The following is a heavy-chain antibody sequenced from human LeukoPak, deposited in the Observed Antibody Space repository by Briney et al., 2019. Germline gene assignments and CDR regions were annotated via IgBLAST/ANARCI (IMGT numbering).Heavy chain of an antibody. Sequence: SETLSLTCTVSGGSISGYYWTWIRQSAGKGLEWIGHIYSTGTNNYNPSLRSRVTLSVDTSKNQFSLKLRSVTAADTAVYYCARVGGNSESYGWFGPWGQGSLVTVSS. D-gene: IGHD4-23*01. CDR2: IYSTGTN. CDR3: ARVGGNSESYGWFGP. V-gene: IGHV4-4*07. J-gene: IGHJ5*02. CDR1: GGSISGYY.